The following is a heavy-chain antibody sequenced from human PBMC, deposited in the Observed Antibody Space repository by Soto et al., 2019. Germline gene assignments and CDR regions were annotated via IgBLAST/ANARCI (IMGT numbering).Heavy chain of an antibody. D-gene: IGHD3-10*01. CDR1: GFTFSDYY. V-gene: IGHV3-11*05. CDR2: ISSSSSYT. J-gene: IGHJ4*02. Sequence: QVQLVESGGGLVKPGGSLRLSCAASGFTFSDYYMSWIRQAPGKGLEWVSYISSSSSYTNYADSVKGRFTISRDNAKKSLYLQMNSLRAEETAVYYCARDRGFGTRLRLDYWGQGTLVTVSS. CDR3: ARDRGFGTRLRLDY.